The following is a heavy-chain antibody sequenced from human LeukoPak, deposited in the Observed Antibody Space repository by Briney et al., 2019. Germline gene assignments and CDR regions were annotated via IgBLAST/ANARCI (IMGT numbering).Heavy chain of an antibody. J-gene: IGHJ6*04. CDR1: EFTFSNYE. CDR3: VLGGLYVVVTVEKYYYGMDV. V-gene: IGHV3-48*03. D-gene: IGHD2-21*02. Sequence: GGSLRLSCAASEFTFSNYEMKWVRQAPGEGLEWVAYISSSGNTKYYADSVRGRFTISRDNAKNSLYLQMNSLRAEDTAVYYCVLGGLYVVVTVEKYYYGMDVWGKGTTVTVSS. CDR2: ISSSGNTK.